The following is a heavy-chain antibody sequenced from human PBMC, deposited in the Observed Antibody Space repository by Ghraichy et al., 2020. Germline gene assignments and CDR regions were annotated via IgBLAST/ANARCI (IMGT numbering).Heavy chain of an antibody. V-gene: IGHV3-48*01. D-gene: IGHD2-2*02. J-gene: IGHJ4*02. CDR1: GFTFSSYS. Sequence: GGSLRLSCAASGFTFSSYSMNWVRQAPGKGLEWVSYISSSSSTIYYADSVKGRFTISRDNAKNSLYLQMNSLRAEDTAVYYCARDEGYCSSTSCYTTIPFDYWGQGTLVTVSS. CDR3: ARDEGYCSSTSCYTTIPFDY. CDR2: ISSSSSTI.